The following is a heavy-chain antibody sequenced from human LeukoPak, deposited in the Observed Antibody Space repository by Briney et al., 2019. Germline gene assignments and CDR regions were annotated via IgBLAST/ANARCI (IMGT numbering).Heavy chain of an antibody. CDR2: IYYSGST. CDR3: ARGRAGSYYNFDY. D-gene: IGHD3-10*01. J-gene: IGHJ4*02. Sequence: SETLSLTCSVSGGSISGYYWSWIRQPPGKGLEWIGYIYYSGSTNYNPSLKSRVTISVDTSKNQFSLKLSSVTAADTAVYYCARGRAGSYYNFDYWGQGTLVTVSS. V-gene: IGHV4-59*01. CDR1: GGSISGYY.